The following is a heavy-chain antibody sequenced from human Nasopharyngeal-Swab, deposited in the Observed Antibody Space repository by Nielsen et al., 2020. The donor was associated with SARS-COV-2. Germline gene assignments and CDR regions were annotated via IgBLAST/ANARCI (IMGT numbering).Heavy chain of an antibody. J-gene: IGHJ4*02. CDR3: VREDIVVVIIDY. CDR1: GFTFSSYW. CDR2: IKQDGSEK. V-gene: IGHV3-7*04. Sequence: GGSLRLSCAASGFTFSSYWMSWVRQAPGKGLEWVANIKQDGSEKYYVDSVKGRFTISRDNAKNSLYLQMDSLRAEDTAVYYCVREDIVVVIIDYWGQGTLVTVSS. D-gene: IGHD3-22*01.